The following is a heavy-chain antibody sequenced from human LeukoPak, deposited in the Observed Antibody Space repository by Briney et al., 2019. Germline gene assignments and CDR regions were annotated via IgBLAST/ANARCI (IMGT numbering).Heavy chain of an antibody. J-gene: IGHJ4*02. V-gene: IGHV1-69*13. CDR1: GGTFSSYA. CDR3: AREYSGYDSPARDTDDYGDYVPRRHHCYFDY. CDR2: IIPIFGTA. D-gene: IGHD5-12*01. Sequence: SVKVSCKASGGTFSSYAISWVRQAPGQGLEWMGGIIPIFGTANYAQKFQGRVTITADESTSTAYMELSSLRSEDTAVYYCAREYSGYDSPARDTDDYGDYVPRRHHCYFDYWGQGTLVTVSS.